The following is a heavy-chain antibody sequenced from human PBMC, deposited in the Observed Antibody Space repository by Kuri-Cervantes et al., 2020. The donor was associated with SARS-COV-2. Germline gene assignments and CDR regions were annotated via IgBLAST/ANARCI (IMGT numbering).Heavy chain of an antibody. Sequence: GGSLRLSCAASGFTFSSYGMHWVRQAPGKGLEWVAVISYDGSNKYYADSVKGRFTISRDNSKNTLYLQMNSLRDEDTAVYYCARGVGADAFDIWGQGTMVTVSS. J-gene: IGHJ3*02. V-gene: IGHV3-30*03. CDR2: ISYDGSNK. D-gene: IGHD3-16*01. CDR3: ARGVGADAFDI. CDR1: GFTFSSYG.